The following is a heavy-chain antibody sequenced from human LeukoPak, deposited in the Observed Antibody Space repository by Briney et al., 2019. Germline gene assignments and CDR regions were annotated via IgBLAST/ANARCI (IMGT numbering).Heavy chain of an antibody. D-gene: IGHD3-22*01. Sequence: GASVKVSCKASGGTFSSYAISWVRQAPGQGLEWMGGIIPIFGTANYAQKFQGRVTITADKSTSTAYMELSSLRSEDTAVYYCASEYYDSSGYPRYDYWGQGTLVTVSS. CDR3: ASEYYDSSGYPRYDY. J-gene: IGHJ4*02. CDR2: IIPIFGTA. CDR1: GGTFSSYA. V-gene: IGHV1-69*06.